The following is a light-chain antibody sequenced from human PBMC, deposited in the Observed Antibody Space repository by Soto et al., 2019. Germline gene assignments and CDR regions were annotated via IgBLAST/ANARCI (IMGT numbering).Light chain of an antibody. Sequence: QSALTQPPSVSGAPGQRVTISCTGSSSNIGAGYDVHWYQQLPATAPKLLIYGNSNRPSGVPDRFSGSKSGTSASLAITGLQAEDGAVYSCKSYDGRLGVFVLGTGTKVPVL. V-gene: IGLV1-40*01. J-gene: IGLJ1*01. CDR1: SSNIGAGYD. CDR3: KSYDGRLGVFV. CDR2: GNS.